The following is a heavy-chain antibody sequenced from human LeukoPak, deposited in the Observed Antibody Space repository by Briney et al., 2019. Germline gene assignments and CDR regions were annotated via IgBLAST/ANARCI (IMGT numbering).Heavy chain of an antibody. CDR2: INHSGST. CDR1: GGSFSGSY. J-gene: IGHJ4*02. CDR3: ARGFTVYSSSSYFDY. Sequence: SETLSLTCAVYGGSFSGSYWSWIRQPPGKGLEWIGEINHSGSTNYNPSLKSRVTISVDTSKNQFSLKLSSVTAADTAVYYCARGFTVYSSSSYFDYWGQGTLVTVSS. V-gene: IGHV4-34*01. D-gene: IGHD6-6*01.